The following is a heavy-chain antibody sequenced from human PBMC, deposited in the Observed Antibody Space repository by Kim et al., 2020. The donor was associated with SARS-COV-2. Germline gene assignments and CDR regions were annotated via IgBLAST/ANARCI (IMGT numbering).Heavy chain of an antibody. D-gene: IGHD4-17*01. V-gene: IGHV1-69*13. CDR3: ARGGGVRANGDRLRTYYYYGMDV. J-gene: IGHJ6*02. Sequence: SVKVSCKASGGTFSSYAISWVRQAPGQGLEWMGGIIPIFGTANYAQKFQGRVTITADESTSTAYMELSSLRSEDTAVYYCARGGGVRANGDRLRTYYYYGMDVWGQGATVTVSS. CDR1: GGTFSSYA. CDR2: IIPIFGTA.